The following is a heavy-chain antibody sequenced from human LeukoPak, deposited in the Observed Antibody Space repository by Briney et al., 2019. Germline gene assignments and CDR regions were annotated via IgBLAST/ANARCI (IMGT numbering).Heavy chain of an antibody. Sequence: SETLSLTCTVSGGSISSYYWSWIRQPPGKGLEWIGYIYYSGSTNYHPSLKSRVTISVDTSKNQFSLKLSSVTAADTAVYYCARGPARLVAYFDYWGQGTLVTVSS. CDR3: ARGPARLVAYFDY. CDR1: GGSISSYY. D-gene: IGHD5-12*01. J-gene: IGHJ4*02. CDR2: IYYSGST. V-gene: IGHV4-59*01.